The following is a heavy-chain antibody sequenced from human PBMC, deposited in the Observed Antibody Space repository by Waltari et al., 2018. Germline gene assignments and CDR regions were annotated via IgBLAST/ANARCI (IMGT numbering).Heavy chain of an antibody. CDR2: ISASGGTT. CDR3: AKWYRESETARTEYFQH. CDR1: GLTFSSYA. V-gene: IGHV3-23*01. Sequence: EVQLLESGGGLVQPGGSLRLSCVASGLTFSSYAMTWVRQTPGKGLEWVASISASGGTTDYADSGKGRFTISRDGSKNTLYLQMNSLRVEDTALYYCAKWYRESETARTEYFQHWGQGTLVTVSS. D-gene: IGHD1-26*01. J-gene: IGHJ1*01.